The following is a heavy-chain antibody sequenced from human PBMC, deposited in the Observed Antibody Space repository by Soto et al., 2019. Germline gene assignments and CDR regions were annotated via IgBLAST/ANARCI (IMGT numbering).Heavy chain of an antibody. Sequence: SETLSLTCSVSGDYIHVGGYYWTWIRQRPGKGLEWMGYIYYTGKAYYNPSLESRLTMSVDRSKNQFSLRLTSVTAADTAVYFCGRDLTSNANCIDPWGQGTLVTVSS. V-gene: IGHV4-30-4*01. CDR3: GRDLTSNANCIDP. J-gene: IGHJ5*02. CDR2: IYYTGKA. CDR1: GDYIHVGGYY. D-gene: IGHD2-2*01.